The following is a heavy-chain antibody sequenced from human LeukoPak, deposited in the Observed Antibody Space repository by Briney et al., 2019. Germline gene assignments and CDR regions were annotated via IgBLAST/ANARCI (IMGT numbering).Heavy chain of an antibody. CDR1: GGTFSSYA. CDR3: AREGAYYYGSGSYYWPHYYYYMDV. CDR2: ISAYNGNT. D-gene: IGHD3-10*01. J-gene: IGHJ6*03. V-gene: IGHV1-18*01. Sequence: ASVKVSCKASGGTFSSYAISWVRQAPGQGLEWMGWISAYNGNTNYAQKLQGRVTMTTDTSTSTAYMELRSLRSDDTAVYYCAREGAYYYGSGSYYWPHYYYYMDVWGKGTTVTVSS.